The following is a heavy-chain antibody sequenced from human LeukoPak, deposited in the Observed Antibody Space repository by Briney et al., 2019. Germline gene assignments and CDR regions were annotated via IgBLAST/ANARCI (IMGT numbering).Heavy chain of an antibody. Sequence: PGGSLRLSCAASGFTFSSYAMHLVRQAPGKGLEYVSAISSNGGSTYYADSVKGRFTISRDNSKNTLYLQMGSLRAEDMAVYYCARVLGGWFRAAFDIWGQGTMVTVSS. CDR1: GFTFSSYA. CDR3: ARVLGGWFRAAFDI. V-gene: IGHV3-64*02. D-gene: IGHD6-19*01. J-gene: IGHJ3*02. CDR2: ISSNGGST.